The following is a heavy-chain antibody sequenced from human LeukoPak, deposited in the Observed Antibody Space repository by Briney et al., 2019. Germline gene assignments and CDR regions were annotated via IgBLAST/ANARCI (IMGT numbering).Heavy chain of an antibody. D-gene: IGHD1-26*01. J-gene: IGHJ5*01. Sequence: GGSLRLYCAASGFTFSNYWIHWVRQAPGKGLVWVSRINPAGTYVNYADSVKGRFTISRDNAKNTVYLQMNSLRAEDTALFYCVRDWDHFDFDSWGQGTLVTVSS. CDR1: GFTFSNYW. CDR2: INPAGTYV. CDR3: VRDWDHFDFDS. V-gene: IGHV3-74*01.